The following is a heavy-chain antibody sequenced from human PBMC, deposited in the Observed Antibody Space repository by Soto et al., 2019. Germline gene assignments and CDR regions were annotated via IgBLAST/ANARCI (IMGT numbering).Heavy chain of an antibody. D-gene: IGHD7-27*01. CDR1: GFSLSTSGVG. Sequence: QITLKESGPTLVKPTQTLTLTCTFSGFSLSTSGVGVGWIRQPPGKALEWLAFLYWDDDKRYSPSLKSRLTITKDTYKNQVLPTMTNMDPVDTATYYCARTSVNWGSRGLVDYWGQGTLVTVAS. CDR3: ARTSVNWGSRGLVDY. V-gene: IGHV2-5*02. J-gene: IGHJ4*02. CDR2: LYWDDDK.